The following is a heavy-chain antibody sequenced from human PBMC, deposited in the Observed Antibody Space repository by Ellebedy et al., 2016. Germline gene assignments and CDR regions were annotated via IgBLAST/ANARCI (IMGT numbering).Heavy chain of an antibody. D-gene: IGHD3-22*01. CDR3: TTGLDRAKTGY. CDR2: VSSYEGT. J-gene: IGHJ4*02. V-gene: IGHV4-34*01. CDR1: GGSFSATS. Sequence: SETLSLXXTVYGGSFSATSWSWICQLPGKGLEWIGEVSSYEGTNYNPSLKSRVTMYVDTSKSQLSLKLTSVTAADTAVYFCTTGLDRAKTGYWGQGTLVTVPS.